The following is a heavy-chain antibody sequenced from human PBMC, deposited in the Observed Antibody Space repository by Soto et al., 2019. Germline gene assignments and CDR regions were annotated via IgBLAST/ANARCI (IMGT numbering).Heavy chain of an antibody. J-gene: IGHJ6*03. Sequence: SETLSLTCTVFGGSISSVSYYWSWIRQPPGKGLEWIGGIYYSGSTYYNPSLKSRVTTSVDTSKNQFSLKLSSVTAADTAVYYCARGGLGGYCSSTSCYGNYYYMDVWGKGTTVTVSS. D-gene: IGHD2-2*03. CDR2: IYYSGST. V-gene: IGHV4-39*01. CDR1: GGSISSVSYY. CDR3: ARGGLGGYCSSTSCYGNYYYMDV.